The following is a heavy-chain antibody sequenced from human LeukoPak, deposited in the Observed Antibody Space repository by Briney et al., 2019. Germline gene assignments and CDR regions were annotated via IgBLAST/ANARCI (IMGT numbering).Heavy chain of an antibody. CDR2: ISAYNGNT. D-gene: IGHD6-19*01. CDR1: GYTFTSYG. V-gene: IGHV1-18*01. CDR3: ARGSKLQWLNMWFDP. J-gene: IGHJ5*02. Sequence: ASVKVSCKASGYTFTSYGISWVRQAPGQGLEWMGWISAYNGNTNYAQELQGRVTMTTDTSTSTAYMELRSLRSDDTAVYYCARGSKLQWLNMWFDPWGQGTLVTVSS.